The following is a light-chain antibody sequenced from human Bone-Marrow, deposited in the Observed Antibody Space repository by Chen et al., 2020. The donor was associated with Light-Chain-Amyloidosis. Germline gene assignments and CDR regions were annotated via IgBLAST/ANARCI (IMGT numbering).Light chain of an antibody. V-gene: IGLV3-25*03. Sequence: SYELTQPPSVSVSPGQTARLTCSGDDLPTKYAYWYQQKPGQAPVLVIHSDTERPSGISERFSGSISGTTATLTISGFQAEDEADYHCQSADSSGTYEVIFGGGTKLTVL. CDR3: QSADSSGTYEVI. CDR2: SDT. J-gene: IGLJ2*01. CDR1: DLPTKY.